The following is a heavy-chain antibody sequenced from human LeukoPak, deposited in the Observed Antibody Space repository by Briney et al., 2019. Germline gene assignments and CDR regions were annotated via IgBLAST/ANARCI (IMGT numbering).Heavy chain of an antibody. CDR2: ISSSSSSI. V-gene: IGHV3-48*01. Sequence: PGGSLRLSCAASGFTFSSYSMNWVRQAPGKGLEWVSYISSSSSSIYYADSVKGRFTISRDNAKNSLYLQMNSLRAEDTAVYYCVRYLVGTDFDIWGQGTMVTVPS. CDR3: VRYLVGTDFDI. CDR1: GFTFSSYS. J-gene: IGHJ3*02. D-gene: IGHD5-12*01.